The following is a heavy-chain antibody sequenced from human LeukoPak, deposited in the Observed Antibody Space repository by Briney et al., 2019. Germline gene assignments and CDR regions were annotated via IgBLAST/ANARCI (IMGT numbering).Heavy chain of an antibody. CDR3: ARGIVVKAFDI. V-gene: IGHV4-39*07. CDR1: GGSITTSSYY. J-gene: IGHJ3*02. D-gene: IGHD3-22*01. Sequence: PSETLSLTCTVSGGSITTSSYYWGWIRQPPGKGLEWIGIIYYSGSTYYNPSLKGRVTISVDTSKNQFSLKLSSVTAADTAVYYCARGIVVKAFDIWGQGTMVTVSS. CDR2: IYYSGST.